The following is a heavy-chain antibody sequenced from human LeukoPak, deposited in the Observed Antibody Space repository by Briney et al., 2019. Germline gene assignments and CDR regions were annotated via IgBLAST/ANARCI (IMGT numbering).Heavy chain of an antibody. CDR3: AKGKKTKQQLGFDY. Sequence: PGGSLRLSCTPSGFTFSSHAMSWVRQAPGKGLGWVSAISGSGGSTYYADSVEGRFTISRDNSKNTLYLQMNSLRAEDTAVYYCAKGKKTKQQLGFDYWGQGTLVTVSS. CDR1: GFTFSSHA. J-gene: IGHJ4*02. V-gene: IGHV3-23*01. CDR2: ISGSGGST. D-gene: IGHD6-13*01.